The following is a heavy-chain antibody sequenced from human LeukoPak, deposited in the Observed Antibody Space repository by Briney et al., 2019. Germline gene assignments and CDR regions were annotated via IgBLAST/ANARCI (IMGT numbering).Heavy chain of an antibody. CDR3: ARGRSFGVVIRSLPLDI. Sequence: SETLSLTCAVYGGSFSGYYWSWIRQPPGKGLEWIGEINHSGSTNYNPSLKSRVTISVDTSKNQFTLKLSSVTAADTAVYYCARGRSFGVVIRSLPLDIWGQGTMVTVSS. D-gene: IGHD3-3*01. CDR2: INHSGST. J-gene: IGHJ3*02. V-gene: IGHV4-34*01. CDR1: GGSFSGYY.